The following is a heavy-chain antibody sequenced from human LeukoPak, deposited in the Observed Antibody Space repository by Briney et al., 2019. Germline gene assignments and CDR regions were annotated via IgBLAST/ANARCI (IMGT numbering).Heavy chain of an antibody. J-gene: IGHJ3*02. Sequence: GGSLRLSCAASGFTVSSNYMSWVRQAPGKGLEWVSVIYSGGSTYYADSVKGRFTISRDNSKNTLYLQMDSLRAEDTAVYFCARDSQYEPSGQVIWGQGTMVTVSS. CDR1: GFTVSSNY. CDR3: ARDSQYEPSGQVI. V-gene: IGHV3-66*01. D-gene: IGHD1-26*01. CDR2: IYSGGST.